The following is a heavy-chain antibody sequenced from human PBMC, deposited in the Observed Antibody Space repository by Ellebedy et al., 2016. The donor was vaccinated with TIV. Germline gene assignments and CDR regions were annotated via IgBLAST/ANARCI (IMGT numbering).Heavy chain of an antibody. V-gene: IGHV4-34*01. CDR1: GGSFSGYY. CDR3: ARGYREWQDDI. CDR2: INHSGST. D-gene: IGHD3-3*01. Sequence: SETLSLXXAVYGGSFSGYYWSWIRQPPGKGLEWIGEINHSGSTNYNPSLKSRVTISVDTSKNQFSLKLSSVTAADTAVYYCARGYREWQDDIWGQGTMVTVSS. J-gene: IGHJ3*02.